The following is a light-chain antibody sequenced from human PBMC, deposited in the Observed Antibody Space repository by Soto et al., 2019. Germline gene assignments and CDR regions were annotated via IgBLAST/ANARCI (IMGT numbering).Light chain of an antibody. V-gene: IGKV1-9*01. CDR2: AAS. J-gene: IGKJ4*01. CDR1: QGISTY. Sequence: DIQLTQSPSFLSASVGDRVTITFRASQGISTYLAWYQQKPGKAPKLLIYAASTLQSGVPSRFSGSGSGTEFTLTISSLQPEDFATYYCQQLNSYPQTFGGGTKVDIK. CDR3: QQLNSYPQT.